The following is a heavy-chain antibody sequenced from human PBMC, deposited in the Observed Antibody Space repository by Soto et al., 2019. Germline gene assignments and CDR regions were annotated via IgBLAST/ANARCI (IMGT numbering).Heavy chain of an antibody. CDR2: IKQDGSEK. CDR3: ARYDFWSGYSPY. V-gene: IGHV3-7*01. Sequence: PGGSLRLSCAASGFTIRSFWMTWVRQAPGKGLEWVASIKQDGSEKYYVDSVKGRFTISRDNAKNSLYLQMDSLRAEDTAMYYCARYDFWSGYSPYWGQGTLVTVSS. J-gene: IGHJ4*02. CDR1: GFTIRSFW. D-gene: IGHD3-3*01.